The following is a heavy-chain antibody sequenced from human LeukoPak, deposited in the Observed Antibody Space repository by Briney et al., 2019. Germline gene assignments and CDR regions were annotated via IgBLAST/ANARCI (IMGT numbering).Heavy chain of an antibody. CDR3: TTTYYYDSSGYSI. CDR1: GFTFGNAW. V-gene: IGHV3-15*01. CDR2: IKSKTDGGTT. D-gene: IGHD3-22*01. J-gene: IGHJ4*02. Sequence: PGGSLRLSCAASGFTFGNAWMSWVRQAPGKGLEWVGRIKSKTDGGTTDYAAPVKGRFTISRDDSKNTLYLQMSSLKTEDTAVYYCTTTYYYDSSGYSIWGQGTLVTVSS.